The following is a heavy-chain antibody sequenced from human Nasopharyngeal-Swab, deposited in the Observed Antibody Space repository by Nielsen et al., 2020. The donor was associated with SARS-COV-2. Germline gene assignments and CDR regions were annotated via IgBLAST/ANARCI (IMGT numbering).Heavy chain of an antibody. V-gene: IGHV3-30-3*01. Sequence: GESLKISCAASRFTFSNYAMHWVRQAPGMGLEWVAVASYDGSKIYYADSVKGRFTISRDNSKNMLYLQMNSLRTEDTAVYYCARDPLGVIPPPRDDGSDIWGQGTMVTVSS. CDR3: ARDPLGVIPPPRDDGSDI. CDR1: RFTFSNYA. J-gene: IGHJ3*02. D-gene: IGHD2-2*02. CDR2: ASYDGSKI.